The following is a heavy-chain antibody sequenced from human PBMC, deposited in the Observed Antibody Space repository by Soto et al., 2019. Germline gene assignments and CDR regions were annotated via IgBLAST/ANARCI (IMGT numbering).Heavy chain of an antibody. V-gene: IGHV1-2*02. D-gene: IGHD3-10*01. CDR3: VGEGFDY. CDR1: GGTFSSYA. Sequence: QVQLVQSGAEVKKPGSSVKVSCKASGGTFSSYAISWVRQAPGQGLEWMGGIIPNSGGTNYAQKFQGRVTMTRDTSISTAYMELSRLRSDDTAVYYCVGEGFDYWGQGTLVTVSS. CDR2: IIPNSGGT. J-gene: IGHJ4*02.